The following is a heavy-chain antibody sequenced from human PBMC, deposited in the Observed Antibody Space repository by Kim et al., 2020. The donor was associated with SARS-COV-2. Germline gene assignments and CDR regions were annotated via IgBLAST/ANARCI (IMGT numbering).Heavy chain of an antibody. CDR3: AGLLSQGFHS. Sequence: SETLSLTCTVSGGSITSSNDYWGWIRQPPGKGLEWIGSIYSGSTYYSPSLKSRVSISVDTSKNQFSLKLNSLTAADMAVYYCAGLLSQGFHSWGQGTLVT. CDR2: IYSGST. V-gene: IGHV4-39*01. J-gene: IGHJ4*02. CDR1: GGSITSSNDY.